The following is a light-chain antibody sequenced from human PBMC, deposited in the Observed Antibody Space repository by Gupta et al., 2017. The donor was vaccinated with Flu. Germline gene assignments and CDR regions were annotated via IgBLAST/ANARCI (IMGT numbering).Light chain of an antibody. CDR1: SSDIGAYNY. CDR3: SSYSTVTASKV. CDR2: EVT. V-gene: IGLV2-14*01. J-gene: IGLJ1*01. Sequence: QSALTQPASVSGSPRQSITISCTGTSSDIGAYNYVSWYQQHPGKAPKLIIYEVTNRPSGISDRYSASKSGNTASLNIYGLQTEDEADYYCSSYSTVTASKVFGGGTRVTAL.